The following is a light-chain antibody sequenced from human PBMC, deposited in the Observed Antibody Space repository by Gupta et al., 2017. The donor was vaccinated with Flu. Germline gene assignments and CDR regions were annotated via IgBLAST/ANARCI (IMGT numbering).Light chain of an antibody. Sequence: DIELTQSPLSLLVTHGEPAPISCRSDQSLLHGSLGYNYLDWYLQKPGQSPQLLIYVGSKRASGVTDRFCASGSGTYFTLRISNVEAENVGIYYCMQALETPPAFGQATKVEIK. J-gene: IGKJ1*01. CDR2: VGS. CDR3: MQALETPPA. CDR1: QSLLHGSLGYNY. V-gene: IGKV2-28*01.